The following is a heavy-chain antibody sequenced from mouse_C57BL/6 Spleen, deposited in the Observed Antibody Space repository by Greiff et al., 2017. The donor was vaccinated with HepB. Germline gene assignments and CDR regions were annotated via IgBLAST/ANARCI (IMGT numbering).Heavy chain of an antibody. J-gene: IGHJ3*01. CDR2: INPNYGTP. D-gene: IGHD1-1*01. Sequence: VQLQQSGPELVKPGASVKISCKASGYSFTDYNMNWVKQSNGKSLEWIGVINPNYGTPSYNQKFKGKATLTVDQSSRPDYMQLNSLTSEDSAVYYCARDGDGSSFAWFAYWGQGTLVTVSA. CDR1: GYSFTDYN. CDR3: ARDGDGSSFAWFAY. V-gene: IGHV1-39*01.